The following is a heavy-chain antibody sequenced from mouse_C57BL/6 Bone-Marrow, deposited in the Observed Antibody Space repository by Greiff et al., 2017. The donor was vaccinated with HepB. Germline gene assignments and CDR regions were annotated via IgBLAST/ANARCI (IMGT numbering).Heavy chain of an antibody. V-gene: IGHV5-17*01. CDR3: GTTVVAPFDY. Sequence: EVKLVESGGGLVKPGGSLKLSCAASGFTFSDYGMHWVRQAPEKGLEWVAYISSGSSTIYYADTVKGRFTISRDNAKNTLYLQMTSLRSEDTAMYYCGTTVVAPFDYWGQGTTLTVSS. J-gene: IGHJ2*01. CDR1: GFTFSDYG. D-gene: IGHD1-1*01. CDR2: ISSGSSTI.